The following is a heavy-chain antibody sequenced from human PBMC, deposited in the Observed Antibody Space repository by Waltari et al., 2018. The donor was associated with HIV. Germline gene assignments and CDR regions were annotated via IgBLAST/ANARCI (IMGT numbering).Heavy chain of an antibody. CDR2: ISGSSNYI. J-gene: IGHJ6*02. V-gene: IGHV3-21*01. D-gene: IGHD1-20*01. Sequence: APGKGLEWISAISGSSNYIYYTDSVKGRFTISRDNAKNSLYLQMNSLRAEDTAVYYCARPPYNWNFQGFEVWGQGTTVTVSS. CDR3: ARPPYNWNFQGFEV.